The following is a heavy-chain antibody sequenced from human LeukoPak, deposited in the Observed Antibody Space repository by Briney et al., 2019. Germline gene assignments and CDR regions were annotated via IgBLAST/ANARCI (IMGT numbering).Heavy chain of an antibody. CDR3: ARCPGIAVAGSNWYFDL. CDR2: IYYSGST. CDR1: GGSISSYY. J-gene: IGHJ2*01. D-gene: IGHD6-19*01. Sequence: SETLFLTCTVSGGSISSYYWSWIRQPPGKGLEWIGYIYYSGSTNYNPSLKSRVTISVDTSKNQFSLKLSSVTAADTAVYYCARCPGIAVAGSNWYFDLWGRGTLVTVSS. V-gene: IGHV4-59*01.